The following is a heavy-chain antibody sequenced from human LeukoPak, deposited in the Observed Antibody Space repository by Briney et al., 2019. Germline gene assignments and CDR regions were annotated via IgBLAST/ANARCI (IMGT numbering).Heavy chain of an antibody. Sequence: GGSLRLSCVASGFTFSNYWMHWVRLPPGKGLVWVSRIYVDGRTTNYADSVKGRFTISRDNAKNTVYLEMNSLSVEDTATYYCIRDFRSADLWGQGTLVTVTS. CDR3: IRDFRSADL. J-gene: IGHJ5*02. V-gene: IGHV3-74*01. CDR1: GFTFSNYW. CDR2: IYVDGRTT.